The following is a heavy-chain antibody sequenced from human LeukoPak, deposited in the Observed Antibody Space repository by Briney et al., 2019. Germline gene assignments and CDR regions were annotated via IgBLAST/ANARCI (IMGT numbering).Heavy chain of an antibody. D-gene: IGHD1-26*01. CDR1: GFTFSSYA. CDR3: ARFLRGATNALEI. CDR2: ISYDGSNK. Sequence: GGSLRLSCAASGFTFSSYAMHWVRQAPGKGLEWVAVISYDGSNKYYADSVKGRFTISRDNSKNTLYLQMNSLRAEDTAVYYCARFLRGATNALEIWGQGTMVTVSS. V-gene: IGHV3-30*04. J-gene: IGHJ3*02.